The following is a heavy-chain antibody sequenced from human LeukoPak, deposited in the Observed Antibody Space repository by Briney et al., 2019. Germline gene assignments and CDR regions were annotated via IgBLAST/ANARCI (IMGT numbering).Heavy chain of an antibody. V-gene: IGHV4-30-2*01. J-gene: IGHJ1*01. CDR1: GGSISSGGYY. D-gene: IGHD2-15*01. CDR2: IYHSGST. Sequence: SETLSLTCTVSGGSISSGGYYWSWIRQPPGKGLEWIGYIYHSGSTYYNPSLKSRVTISVDTSKNQFSLKLSSVTAADTAVYYCANWGDIVVVVPTTVEYFQHWGQGTLVTVSS. CDR3: ANWGDIVVVVPTTVEYFQH.